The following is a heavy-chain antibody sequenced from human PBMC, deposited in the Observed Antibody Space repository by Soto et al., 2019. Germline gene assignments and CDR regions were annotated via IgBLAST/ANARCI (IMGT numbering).Heavy chain of an antibody. Sequence: QVQLQQWGAGLLKPSETLSLTCAVYGGSFSGYQWSWIRQTPGKGLEWIGEINDSGNINYNPSLKSRVTILLDTPKKQISLKLSSVTAADSAVYYCARGVILWFGELSRRGGYHYYMDGWGKGTRSPSP. CDR2: INDSGNI. D-gene: IGHD3-10*01. CDR3: ARGVILWFGELSRRGGYHYYMDG. J-gene: IGHJ6*03. V-gene: IGHV4-34*01. CDR1: GGSFSGYQ.